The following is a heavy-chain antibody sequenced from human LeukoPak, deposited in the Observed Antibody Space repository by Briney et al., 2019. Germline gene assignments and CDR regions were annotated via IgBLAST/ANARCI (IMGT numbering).Heavy chain of an antibody. CDR2: INHSGST. Sequence: PSETLSLTCAVYGGSFSGYYWSWIRQPPGKGLEWIGEINHSGSTNYNPSLKSRVTISVDTSKNQFSLKLSSVTAADTAVYYCARDLYGDNWFDPWGQGTLVTVSS. J-gene: IGHJ5*02. V-gene: IGHV4-34*01. CDR3: ARDLYGDNWFDP. D-gene: IGHD4-17*01. CDR1: GGSFSGYY.